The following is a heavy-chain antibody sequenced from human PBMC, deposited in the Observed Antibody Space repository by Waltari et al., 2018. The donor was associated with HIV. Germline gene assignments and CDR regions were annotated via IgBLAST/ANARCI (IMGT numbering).Heavy chain of an antibody. CDR3: AKLTNDEDPPKDY. D-gene: IGHD1-1*01. CDR1: GFTFRRSG. Sequence: QVQLVESGGGVVQAGRSLRLSCEASGFTFRRSGMHLARQAPGKGLEWVAVISYDGSNKYYADSVKGRFTISRDNSKNTLYLQMNSLRAEDTAVYYCAKLTNDEDPPKDYWGQGTLVTVSS. CDR2: ISYDGSNK. J-gene: IGHJ4*02. V-gene: IGHV3-30*18.